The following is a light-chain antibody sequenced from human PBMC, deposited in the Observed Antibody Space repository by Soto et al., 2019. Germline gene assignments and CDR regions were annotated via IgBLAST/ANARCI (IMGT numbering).Light chain of an antibody. Sequence: QSVLTQPASVSGSPGQSITISCTGTSSDVGAYNYVSWYQQYPGKAPKVIIFEVCKRPSGVSNRFSGSKSGDTASLTISGLQAEDEADYYCSSYSSSTTFVFGTGTKVTVL. V-gene: IGLV2-14*01. CDR2: EVC. CDR3: SSYSSSTTFV. J-gene: IGLJ1*01. CDR1: SSDVGAYNY.